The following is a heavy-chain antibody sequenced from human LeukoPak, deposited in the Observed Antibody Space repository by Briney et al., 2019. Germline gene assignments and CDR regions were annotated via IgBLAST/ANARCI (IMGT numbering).Heavy chain of an antibody. D-gene: IGHD6-13*01. J-gene: IGHJ4*02. CDR3: ARASDRYSSSWWYYFDY. V-gene: IGHV1-69*13. CDR2: IIPIFGTA. CDR1: GGTFSSYA. Sequence: SMKVSCKASGGTFSSYAISWVRQAPGQGLEWMGGIIPIFGTANYAQKFQGRVTITADESTSTAYMELSSLRSEDTAVYYCARASDRYSSSWWYYFDYWGQGTLVTVSS.